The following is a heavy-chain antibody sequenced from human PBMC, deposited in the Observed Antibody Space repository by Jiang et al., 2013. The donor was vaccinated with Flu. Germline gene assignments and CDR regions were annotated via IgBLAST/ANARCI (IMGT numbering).Heavy chain of an antibody. Sequence: GAEVKKPGESLKISCKGSGYSFTSYWIGWVRQMPGKGLEWMGIIYPGDSDTRYSPSFQGQVTISADKSISTAYLQWSSLKASDTAMYYCARHVYYYDSSGYYYVDWFDPWGQGTLVTVSS. J-gene: IGHJ5*02. CDR2: IYPGDSDT. CDR3: ARHVYYYDSSGYYYVDWFDP. D-gene: IGHD3-22*01. V-gene: IGHV5-51*01. CDR1: GYSFTSYW.